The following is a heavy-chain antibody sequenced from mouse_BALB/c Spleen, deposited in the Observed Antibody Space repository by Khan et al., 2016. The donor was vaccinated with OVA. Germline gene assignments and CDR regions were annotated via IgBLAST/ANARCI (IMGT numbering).Heavy chain of an antibody. J-gene: IGHJ4*01. CDR1: GFSLTDFG. V-gene: IGHV2-6*02. CDR2: IWSDGTT. Sequence: QVQLKESGPGLVAPSQSLSITCTVSGFSLTDFGVHWVRQPPGKGLEWLVLIWSDGTTTYNSALKSRLSISKDTSKSQVFLKMNSSQTDDTAMYHRDRNSYPYAMDYWGQATSDTVAS. CDR3: DRNSYPYAMDY.